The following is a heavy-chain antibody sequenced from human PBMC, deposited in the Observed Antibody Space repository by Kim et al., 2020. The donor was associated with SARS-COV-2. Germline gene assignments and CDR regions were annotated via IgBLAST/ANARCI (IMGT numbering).Heavy chain of an antibody. CDR1: GGSITSYY. CDR3: ARDDATPGGY. Sequence: SETLSLICTVSGGSITSYYWTWIRQPVGKGLEWIGRIYTSGNTNYNPSLRSRATMSLDTSKSQFSLTLSSVTAADTAVYYCARDDATPGGYWGQGTLVTV. CDR2: IYTSGNT. V-gene: IGHV4-4*07. D-gene: IGHD2-2*01. J-gene: IGHJ4*02.